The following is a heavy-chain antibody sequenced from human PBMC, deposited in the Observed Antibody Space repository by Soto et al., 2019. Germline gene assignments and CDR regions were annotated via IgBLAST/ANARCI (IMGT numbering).Heavy chain of an antibody. Sequence: PGGSLRLSCAASGFTFSNYGMHWVRQAPGKGLEWVAVIWHDGNNQYYAGSVKGRFTISRDNSKNTVYLQIGSLRAEDTAVYYCARDKVAGPSEYFQHWGQGTLVTVSS. CDR1: GFTFSNYG. CDR2: IWHDGNNQ. J-gene: IGHJ1*01. CDR3: ARDKVAGPSEYFQH. D-gene: IGHD6-19*01. V-gene: IGHV3-33*01.